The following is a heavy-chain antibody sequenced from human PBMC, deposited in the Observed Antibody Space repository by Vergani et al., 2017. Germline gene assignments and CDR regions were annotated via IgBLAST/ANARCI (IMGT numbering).Heavy chain of an antibody. CDR1: GFSLSTSGMR. CDR3: ARIWGSGYYYGSFDI. D-gene: IGHD3-22*01. V-gene: IGHV2-70*04. J-gene: IGHJ3*02. Sequence: QVTLQESGPALVKPTQTLTLTCTFSGFSLSTSGMRVHWIRQPPGKALEWLARIDWDDDTFYSTSLKTRLTISKDTSKNQVVLTMTNMGPVDTATYYCARIWGSGYYYGSFDIWGQGTMVTVSS. CDR2: IDWDDDT.